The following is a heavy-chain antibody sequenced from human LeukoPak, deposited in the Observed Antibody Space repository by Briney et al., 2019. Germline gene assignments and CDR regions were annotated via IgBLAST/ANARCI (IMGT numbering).Heavy chain of an antibody. CDR1: GFTFSDYW. Sequence: GGSMRLSCAASGFTFSDYWMSWVRQAPGKGLEWVANIKYHGSDEHYVDSVRGRFTISRDNAKNSLFLQMNNLRAEDTAVYYCARIGGSGTYWDYWGQGTLVTVSS. CDR2: IKYHGSDE. D-gene: IGHD3-10*01. CDR3: ARIGGSGTYWDY. V-gene: IGHV3-7*01. J-gene: IGHJ4*02.